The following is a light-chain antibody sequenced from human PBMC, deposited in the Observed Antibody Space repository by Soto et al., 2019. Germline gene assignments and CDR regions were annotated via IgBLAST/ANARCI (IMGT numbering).Light chain of an antibody. Sequence: EIVMTQSPTTLSVSPGQRATLCCRASQSVSSNLAWYQQKPGQAPRLLLFGAAARATGIPARFSGSGSGTEFALTRSSLQSEDFAFYYCQQYNNWPLSITFGQGTRLEIK. J-gene: IGKJ5*01. CDR3: QQYNNWPLSIT. V-gene: IGKV3-15*01. CDR2: GAA. CDR1: QSVSSN.